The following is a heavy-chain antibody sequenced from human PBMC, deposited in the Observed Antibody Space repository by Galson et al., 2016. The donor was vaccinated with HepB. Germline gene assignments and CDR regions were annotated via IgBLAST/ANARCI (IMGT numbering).Heavy chain of an antibody. D-gene: IGHD3-9*01. J-gene: IGHJ4*02. CDR2: ISGSGGST. CDR1: GFTFSSYA. V-gene: IGHV3-23*01. CDR3: ATKPSYYDFLTGYYMGGYFDY. Sequence: SLRLSCAASGFTFSSYAMSWVRQAPGKELEWVSAISGSGGSTYYADSVKGRFTISRDNSKNTLLLQMNSLRAEDTAVYYCATKPSYYDFLTGYYMGGYFDYWGQGTLVTVSS.